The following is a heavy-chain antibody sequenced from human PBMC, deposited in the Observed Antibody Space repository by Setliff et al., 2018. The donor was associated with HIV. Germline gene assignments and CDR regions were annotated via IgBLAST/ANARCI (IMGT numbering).Heavy chain of an antibody. Sequence: SSETLSLTCTVSGGSFSSHYWSWIRQPPGKGLEWIGSFYYSGSTNNNPSLKSRVTISVDTSKNQFSLKLSSVTAADTAVYYCAREGRGDWSYYFDYWGQGTLVTVSS. J-gene: IGHJ4*02. CDR1: GGSFSSHY. CDR3: AREGRGDWSYYFDY. D-gene: IGHD2-21*02. CDR2: FYYSGST. V-gene: IGHV4-59*11.